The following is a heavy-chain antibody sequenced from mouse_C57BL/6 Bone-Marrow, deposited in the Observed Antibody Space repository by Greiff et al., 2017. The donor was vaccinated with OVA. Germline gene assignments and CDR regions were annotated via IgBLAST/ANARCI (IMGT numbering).Heavy chain of an antibody. Sequence: VQLQQSGAELVRPGASVKLSCTASGFNIKDYYMHWVKQRPEQGLEWIGRIDPEDGDTEYAPKFQGKATMTADTSSNTAYLQLSSLTSEDTAVYYCTTGDYGNYVGYAMDYWGQGTSVTVSS. J-gene: IGHJ4*01. D-gene: IGHD2-1*01. CDR2: IDPEDGDT. CDR1: GFNIKDYY. V-gene: IGHV14-1*01. CDR3: TTGDYGNYVGYAMDY.